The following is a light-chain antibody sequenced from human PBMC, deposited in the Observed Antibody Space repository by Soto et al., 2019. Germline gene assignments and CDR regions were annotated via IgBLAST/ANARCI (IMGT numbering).Light chain of an antibody. V-gene: IGLV3-1*01. J-gene: IGLJ2*01. CDR2: QDN. Sequence: SYELTQPPSVSVSPGQTASITCSGDKLGDKYACWYQQQPGQSPVLVIYQDNKRPSGIPERFSGSNSGNTATLTISGAQPMDEADYYCQAWDSSTVVFGGGTKVTVL. CDR1: KLGDKY. CDR3: QAWDSSTVV.